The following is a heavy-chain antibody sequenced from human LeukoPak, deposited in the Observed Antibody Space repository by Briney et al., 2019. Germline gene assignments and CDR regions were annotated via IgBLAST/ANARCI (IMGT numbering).Heavy chain of an antibody. V-gene: IGHV4-34*01. CDR2: INHSGST. D-gene: IGHD3-9*01. J-gene: IGHJ4*02. CDR1: GGSFSGYY. CDR3: ARARGDILTGYYYGY. Sequence: PSETLSLTCAVYGGSFSGYYWSWIRQPPGKGLEWIGEINHSGSTNYNPSLKSRVTISVDTSKNQFSLELSSVTAADTAVYYCARARGDILTGYYYGYWGQGTLVTVSS.